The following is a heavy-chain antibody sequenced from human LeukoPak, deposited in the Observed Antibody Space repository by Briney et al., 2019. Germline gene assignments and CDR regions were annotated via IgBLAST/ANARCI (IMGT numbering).Heavy chain of an antibody. CDR2: ISAYSGNT. CDR1: GYTFTSYG. D-gene: IGHD3-9*01. CDR3: ARGRYFDSVWYFDL. J-gene: IGHJ2*01. V-gene: IGHV1-18*01. Sequence: ASVKVSCKASGYTFTSYGISWVRQAPGQGLEWMGWISAYSGNTNYAQKLQGRVTMTTDTSTSTAYMELRSLRSDDTAVYYCARGRYFDSVWYFDLWGRGTLVTVSS.